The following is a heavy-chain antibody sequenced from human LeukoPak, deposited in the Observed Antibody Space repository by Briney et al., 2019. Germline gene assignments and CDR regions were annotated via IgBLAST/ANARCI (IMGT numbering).Heavy chain of an antibody. J-gene: IGHJ4*02. CDR3: ARETRVTYYGSGSYPFDY. CDR1: GYTFTGYY. D-gene: IGHD3-10*01. CDR2: INPNSGGT. Sequence: ASVKVSCMASGYTFTGYYMHWVRQAPGQGLEWMGWINPNSGGTNYAQKFQGRVTMTRDTSISTAYMELSRLRSDDTAVYYCARETRVTYYGSGSYPFDYWGQGTLVTVSS. V-gene: IGHV1-2*02.